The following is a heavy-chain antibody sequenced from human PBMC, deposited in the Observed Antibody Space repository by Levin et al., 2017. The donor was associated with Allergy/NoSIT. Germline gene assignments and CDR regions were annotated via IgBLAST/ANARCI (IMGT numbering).Heavy chain of an antibody. D-gene: IGHD4-11*01. Sequence: GGSLRLSCAASGFTFSSYAMSWVRQAPGKGLEWVSAISGSGGSTYYADSVKGRFTISRDNSKNTLYLQMNSLRAEDTAVYYCAKGTRPSVILNWFDPWGQGTLVTVSS. CDR1: GFTFSSYA. CDR2: ISGSGGST. CDR3: AKGTRPSVILNWFDP. J-gene: IGHJ5*02. V-gene: IGHV3-23*01.